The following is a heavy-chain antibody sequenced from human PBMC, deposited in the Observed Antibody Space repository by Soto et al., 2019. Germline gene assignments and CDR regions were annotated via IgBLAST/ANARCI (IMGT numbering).Heavy chain of an antibody. D-gene: IGHD2-2*01. J-gene: IGHJ4*02. CDR2: ISGSGGTT. V-gene: IGHV3-23*01. CDR1: GFTFRNYA. Sequence: EVQLLESGGGLVQPGGSLRLSCAASGFTFRNYAMSWARQAPGKGLEWVSAISGSGGTTHYADSVKGRFTISRDNSKNTLYLQMNSRRVEDTAVDYCAKDRSSTSCYAFHYWGQGSLVTVSS. CDR3: AKDRSSTSCYAFHY.